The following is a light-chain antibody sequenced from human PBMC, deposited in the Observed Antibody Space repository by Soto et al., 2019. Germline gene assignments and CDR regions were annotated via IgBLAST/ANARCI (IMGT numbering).Light chain of an antibody. CDR3: QQYGDSPIT. V-gene: IGKV3-20*01. Sequence: EIVLTQSPGTLSLSPGERATLSCGASQSVSSDFLAWYQRKPGQAPRLLIYGASTRATGIPDRFSGSGSETDFTLTISRLEPEDFAVYDCQQYGDSPITFGQGTRLEIK. CDR1: QSVSSDF. J-gene: IGKJ5*01. CDR2: GAS.